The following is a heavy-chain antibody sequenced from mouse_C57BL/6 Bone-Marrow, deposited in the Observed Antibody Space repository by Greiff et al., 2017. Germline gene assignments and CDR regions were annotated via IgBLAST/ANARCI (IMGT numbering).Heavy chain of an antibody. J-gene: IGHJ2*01. CDR2: IRNKANNHAT. V-gene: IGHV6-6*01. CDR3: TRDGSSYYFDY. D-gene: IGHD1-1*01. Sequence: EVMLVESGGGLVQPGGSMKLSCAASGFTFSDAWMDWVRQSPEKGLEWVAEIRNKANNHATYYAESVKGRFTISRDDSKSSVYLQMNSLRAEDTGIYYCTRDGSSYYFDYWGQGTTLTVSS. CDR1: GFTFSDAW.